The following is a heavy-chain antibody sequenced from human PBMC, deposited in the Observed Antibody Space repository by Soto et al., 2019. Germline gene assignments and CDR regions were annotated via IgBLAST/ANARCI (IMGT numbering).Heavy chain of an antibody. CDR3: ARLPSCGSGSYFAYAF. J-gene: IGHJ3*01. CDR1: GGSIRGYY. CDR2: IYSSGDT. D-gene: IGHD3-10*01. V-gene: IGHV4-59*01. Sequence: SETLSLTCTVSGGSIRGYYWSWIRQPPGKGLEWITYIYSSGDTNYNPPLKSRVTISIDTSKNQFSMRLSSVTDADTAVYYCARLPSCGSGSYFAYAFWGQGSMVTVSS.